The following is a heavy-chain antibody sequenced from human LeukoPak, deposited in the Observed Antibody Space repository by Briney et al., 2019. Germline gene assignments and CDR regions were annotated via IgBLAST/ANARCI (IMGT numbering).Heavy chain of an antibody. CDR3: ARLYYYGSGLSDF. CDR2: IKQDGSEK. Sequence: AGGSLRLSCAASGFIFSSYWMTWVRQAPGKGLEWVAHIKQDGSEKYYVDSVRGRFTISRDNTRNSLFLQMNSLRVEDTAVYYCARLYYYGSGLSDFWGQGTLVTVSS. J-gene: IGHJ4*02. CDR1: GFIFSSYW. D-gene: IGHD3-10*01. V-gene: IGHV3-7*01.